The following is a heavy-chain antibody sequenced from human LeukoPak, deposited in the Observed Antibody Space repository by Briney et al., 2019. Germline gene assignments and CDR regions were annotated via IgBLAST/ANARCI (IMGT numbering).Heavy chain of an antibody. J-gene: IGHJ3*02. CDR2: IKQDGSEK. Sequence: GGSLRLSCAASGFTFSSYWMSWVRQAPGKGLEWVANIKQDGSEKYYVDSVKGRFTISRDNAKNSLYLQMNSLRAEDTAVYYCARGVIGSSWYSKSGSAFDIWGQGTMVTVSS. V-gene: IGHV3-7*01. CDR3: ARGVIGSSWYSKSGSAFDI. CDR1: GFTFSSYW. D-gene: IGHD6-13*01.